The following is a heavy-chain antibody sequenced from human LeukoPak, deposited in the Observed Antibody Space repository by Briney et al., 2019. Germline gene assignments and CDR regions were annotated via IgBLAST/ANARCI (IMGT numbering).Heavy chain of an antibody. V-gene: IGHV3-30-3*01. CDR1: GFTFSSYA. J-gene: IGHJ4*02. D-gene: IGHD6-13*01. CDR2: ISYDGSNK. CDR3: AELAAAFY. Sequence: GGSLRLSCAASGFTFSSYAMHWVRQAPGKGLEWVTVISYDGSNKYYADSVKGRFTISRDNSKNTLYLQMNSLRAEDTAVYYCAELAAAFYWGQGTLVTVSS.